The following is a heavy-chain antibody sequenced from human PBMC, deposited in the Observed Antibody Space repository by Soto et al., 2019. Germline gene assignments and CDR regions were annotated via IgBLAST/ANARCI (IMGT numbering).Heavy chain of an antibody. CDR2: IIPILHMA. Sequence: SVKVSCKASGGTFSSYTISWVRQAPGQGLEWMGRIIPILHMANYAQKFQDRVTITADKSTSTAYMELSSLRSEDTAVYYCARDRASISAGGAFDIWGQGTMVTVSS. CDR3: ARDRASISAGGAFDI. J-gene: IGHJ3*02. CDR1: GGTFSSYT. V-gene: IGHV1-69*04. D-gene: IGHD6-6*01.